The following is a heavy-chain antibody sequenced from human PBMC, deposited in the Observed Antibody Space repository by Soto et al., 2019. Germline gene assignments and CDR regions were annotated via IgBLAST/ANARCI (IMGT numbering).Heavy chain of an antibody. D-gene: IGHD3-16*01. J-gene: IGHJ4*02. CDR2: VYPGDSDA. V-gene: IGHV5-51*01. CDR1: GYSFTSYW. Sequence: GESLKISCKGSGYSFTSYWIGWVRQMPGRGLEWMGIVYPGDSDARYSPSFQGQVTMSADKSITTAYLQWSSLKASDIATYYCATLRNYASGLYYFDYWGQGTPVTVSS. CDR3: ATLRNYASGLYYFDY.